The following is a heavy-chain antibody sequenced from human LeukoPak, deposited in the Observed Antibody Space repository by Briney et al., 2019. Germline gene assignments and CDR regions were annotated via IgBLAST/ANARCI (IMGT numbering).Heavy chain of an antibody. CDR2: IIPILGIA. Sequence: GASVKVSCKASGGTFSSYAISWVRQAPGQGLEWVGRIIPILGIANYAQKFQGRVTITADKSTSTAYMELSSLRSEDTAVYYCAKQSLGVPAAMFDYWGQGTLVTVSS. D-gene: IGHD2-2*01. CDR3: AKQSLGVPAAMFDY. J-gene: IGHJ4*02. CDR1: GGTFSSYA. V-gene: IGHV1-69*04.